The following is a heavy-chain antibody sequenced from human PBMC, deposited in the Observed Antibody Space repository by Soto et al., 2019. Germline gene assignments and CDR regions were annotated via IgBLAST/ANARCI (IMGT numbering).Heavy chain of an antibody. Sequence: EAPLLESGGQLVQPGGSLRLSCAASGFTFSTYTMNWVRQAPGKGLEWVAGIFPGGSTYYANSVKGRFTISRDHSQSSVFLQMSSLRDEDTAAYYCAKDRQPDGIWTFDLWGQGTLVTVSS. V-gene: IGHV3-23*03. CDR2: IFPGGST. D-gene: IGHD3-9*01. J-gene: IGHJ4*02. CDR3: AKDRQPDGIWTFDL. CDR1: GFTFSTYT.